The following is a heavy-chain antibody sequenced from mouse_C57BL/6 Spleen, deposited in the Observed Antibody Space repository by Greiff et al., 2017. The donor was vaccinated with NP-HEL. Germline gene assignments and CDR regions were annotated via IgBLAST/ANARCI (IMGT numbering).Heavy chain of an antibody. D-gene: IGHD1-1*01. CDR1: GFSLTSYG. CDR3: ARNHYYGSSPFAY. J-gene: IGHJ3*01. CDR2: IWSGGST. Sequence: VKLVESGPGLVQPSQSLSITCTVSGFSLTSYGVHWVRQSPGKGLEWLGVIWSGGSTDYNAAFISRLSISKDNSKSQVFFKMNSLQADDTAIYYCARNHYYGSSPFAYWGQGTLVTVSA. V-gene: IGHV2-2*01.